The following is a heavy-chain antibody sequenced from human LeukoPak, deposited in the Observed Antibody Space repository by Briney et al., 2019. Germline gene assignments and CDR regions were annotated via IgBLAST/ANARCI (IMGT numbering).Heavy chain of an antibody. CDR3: ARAYSGSYWADY. CDR2: ISSSSSYI. Sequence: GGSLRLSCAASGFTFSSYSMNWVRQAPGKGLEWVSSISSSSSYIYYADSVKGRFTISRDNAKNSLYLQMNSLRAEDTAVYYCARAYSGSYWADYWGQGTLVTVSS. V-gene: IGHV3-21*01. D-gene: IGHD1-26*01. CDR1: GFTFSSYS. J-gene: IGHJ4*02.